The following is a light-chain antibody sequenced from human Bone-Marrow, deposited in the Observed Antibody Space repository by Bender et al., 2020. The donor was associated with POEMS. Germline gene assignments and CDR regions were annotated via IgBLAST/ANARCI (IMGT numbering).Light chain of an antibody. V-gene: IGLV1-44*01. J-gene: IGLJ1*01. CDR2: SND. CDR1: SANIGSNT. CDR3: CSYGGSSSLYV. Sequence: QPVLTQPPSASATPGQRVIISCSGSSANIGSNTVNWYQQLPGAAPKLLIYSNDERPSGVPDRFSGSKSGNTASLTISGLQAEDEADYYCCSYGGSSSLYVFGTGTKVTTL.